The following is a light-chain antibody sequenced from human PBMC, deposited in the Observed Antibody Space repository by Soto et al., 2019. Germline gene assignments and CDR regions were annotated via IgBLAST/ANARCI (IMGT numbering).Light chain of an antibody. J-gene: IGLJ1*01. CDR2: EVS. CDR3: TSYAGSNNFFYV. Sequence: QSALTQPPSASGSPGQSVTISCTGTSSDVGGYNYVSWYQQHPGKAPKLMIYEVSKRPSGVPDRFSGSKSGNTASLTVSGLQAEDEADYYCTSYAGSNNFFYVFGTGTKPTVL. V-gene: IGLV2-8*01. CDR1: SSDVGGYNY.